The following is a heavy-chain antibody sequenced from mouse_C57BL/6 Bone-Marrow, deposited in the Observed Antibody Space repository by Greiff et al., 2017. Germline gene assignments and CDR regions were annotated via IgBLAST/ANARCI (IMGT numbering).Heavy chain of an antibody. CDR3: TTRLITTLDD. CDR2: IDPVNGAT. J-gene: IGHJ4*01. Sequence: VQLQQSGAELVRPGASVKLSCTASGFNIKDDYMPWVKQRPEPGLEWIGWIDPVNGATASASKFQGKAPITADTSSNTAYLQLSSLTSEDTAVYYCTTRLITTLDDWGQGTSVTVSA. D-gene: IGHD1-1*01. V-gene: IGHV14-4*01. CDR1: GFNIKDDY.